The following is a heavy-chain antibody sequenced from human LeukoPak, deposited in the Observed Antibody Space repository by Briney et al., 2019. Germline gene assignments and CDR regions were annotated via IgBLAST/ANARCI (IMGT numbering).Heavy chain of an antibody. J-gene: IGHJ2*01. CDR3: ARRGDA. Sequence: PSETLSLTCTVSGGSISSGSYYWSWIRQPAGKGLEWIGRIYTSGSTNYNPSLKSRVTISLDTSKNQFSLKLTSVTAADTAIYYCARRGDAWGRGTLVTVSS. CDR2: IYTSGST. V-gene: IGHV4-61*02. CDR1: GGSISSGSYY.